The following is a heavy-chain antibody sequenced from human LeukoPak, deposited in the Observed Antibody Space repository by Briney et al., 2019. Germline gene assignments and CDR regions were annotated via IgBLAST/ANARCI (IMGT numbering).Heavy chain of an antibody. CDR2: IYYNGLT. CDR1: IDSFNICSYY. V-gene: IGHV4-39*07. CDR3: ARVPSPSWNIDY. Sequence: SEALSLTCTQSIDSFNICSYYWGWVRQPRGKGRDWIGNIYYNGLTYYNPSLKSRDSLSVDTSKNQFSLKLHSVTAADTAVYYCARVPSPSWNIDYWGQGILVTVSS. J-gene: IGHJ4*02. D-gene: IGHD1/OR15-1a*01.